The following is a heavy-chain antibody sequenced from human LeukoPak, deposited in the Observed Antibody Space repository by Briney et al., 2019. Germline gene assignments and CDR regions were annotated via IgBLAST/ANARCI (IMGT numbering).Heavy chain of an antibody. CDR1: GGTFSSYA. J-gene: IGHJ4*02. CDR3: ARDLGPYYYDSSGYYYNLDY. Sequence: SVKVSCKASGGTFSSYAISWVRQAPGQGLEWMGGIIPIFGTANYAQKFQGRVTITADESTSTAYMELSSLRSEDTAVYYCARDLGPYYYDSSGYYYNLDYWGQGTLVTVYS. V-gene: IGHV1-69*01. CDR2: IIPIFGTA. D-gene: IGHD3-22*01.